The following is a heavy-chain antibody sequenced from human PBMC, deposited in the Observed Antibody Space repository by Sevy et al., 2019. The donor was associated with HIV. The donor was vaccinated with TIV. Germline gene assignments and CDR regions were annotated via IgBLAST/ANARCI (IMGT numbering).Heavy chain of an antibody. CDR3: AKDLQGDSSSWYWYYYYGMDV. CDR2: ISGSGGST. J-gene: IGHJ6*02. Sequence: GGSLRLSCAASGFTFSSYAMSWVRQALGKGLEWVSAISGSGGSTYYADSVKGRFTISRDNSKNTLYLQMNSLRAEDTAVYYCAKDLQGDSSSWYWYYYYGMDVWGQGTTVTVSS. D-gene: IGHD6-13*01. V-gene: IGHV3-23*01. CDR1: GFTFSSYA.